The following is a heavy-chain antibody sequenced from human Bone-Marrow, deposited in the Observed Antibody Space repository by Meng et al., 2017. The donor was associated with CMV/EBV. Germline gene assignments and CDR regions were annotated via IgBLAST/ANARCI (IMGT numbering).Heavy chain of an antibody. CDR1: GFTFSSYW. J-gene: IGHJ6*02. D-gene: IGHD6-6*01. CDR2: VKQDGSGK. CDR3: ARTPWAARPPGTYYGMEV. Sequence: GGSLRLSCAAAGFTFSSYWMSWVRQAPGKGLEWVANVKQDGSGKYYVDSVKGRFTISRDNAKNSLYLQMNSLRAEDTAVYYCARTPWAARPPGTYYGMEVWGQGTTVTVSS. V-gene: IGHV3-7*01.